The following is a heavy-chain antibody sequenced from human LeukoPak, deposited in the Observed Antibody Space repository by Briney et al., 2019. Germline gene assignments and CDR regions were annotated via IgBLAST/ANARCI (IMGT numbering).Heavy chain of an antibody. CDR3: ARWDRRGYSYGLDY. D-gene: IGHD5-18*01. J-gene: IGHJ4*02. V-gene: IGHV1-18*01. CDR1: GYTFTSYG. CDR2: ISAYNGNT. Sequence: GASVTVSCKASGYTFTSYGISWVRQAPGQGLEWMGWISAYNGNTNYAQKLQGRVTMTTDTSTSTAYMELRSLRSDDTAVYYCARWDRRGYSYGLDYWGQGTLVTVSS.